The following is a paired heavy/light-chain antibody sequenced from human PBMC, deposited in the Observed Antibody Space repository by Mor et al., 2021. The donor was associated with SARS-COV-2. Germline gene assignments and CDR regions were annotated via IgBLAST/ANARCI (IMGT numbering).Light chain of an antibody. V-gene: IGKV2-40*01. Sequence: EIVLTQTPLSLPVTPGEPASISCRSSQSLLDTNDGNTYLDWYLQKPGQSPQLLIYTLSYRASGVPDRFSGSGSGTDFTLKISRVEAEDVGVYYCMQRFDFPVTFGGGTKVEIK. CDR3: MQRFDFPVT. CDR1: QSLLDTNDGNTY. CDR2: TLS. J-gene: IGKJ4*01.
Heavy chain of an antibody. J-gene: IGHJ4*02. CDR2: ISITSTYK. V-gene: IGHV3-21*01. Sequence: EVQLVESGGGLVKPGGSLRLACAASGFTFSSYSMNWVRQAPGKGLEWVSSISITSTYKYYADSLKGRVTISRDDAQKSLYLQLNSLRAEDTAIYYCVRGRDGGWNYVEAMDHWGRGTLVTVSS. CDR1: GFTFSSYS. CDR3: VRGRDGGWNYVEAMDH. D-gene: IGHD1-7*01.